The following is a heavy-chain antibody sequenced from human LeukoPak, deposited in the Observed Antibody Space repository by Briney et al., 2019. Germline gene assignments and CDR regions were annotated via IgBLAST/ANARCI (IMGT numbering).Heavy chain of an antibody. CDR3: ARAAVGLDY. Sequence: TSETPSLTCAVYGVSFSGYYWSWIRQPPGKGLEWIGYIYCSGSTYYNPSLKSRVTISVDTSKNQFSLKLSSVTAADTAVYYCARAAVGLDYWGQGTLVTVSS. CDR1: GVSFSGYY. J-gene: IGHJ4*02. CDR2: IYCSGST. V-gene: IGHV4-30-4*01. D-gene: IGHD1-26*01.